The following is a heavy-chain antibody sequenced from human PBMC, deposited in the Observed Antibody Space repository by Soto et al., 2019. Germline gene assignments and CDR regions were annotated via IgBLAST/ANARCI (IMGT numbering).Heavy chain of an antibody. CDR1: GVTFSSYA. CDR2: ISGSGDNT. V-gene: IGHV3-23*01. J-gene: IGHJ4*02. CDR3: AKDSGSNRPLFQDY. D-gene: IGHD2-21*01. Sequence: GGSLRLSCVVSGVTFSSYAMNWVRQAPGKGLGWLSGISGSGDNTYQADSVKGRFTISRDNSRNTLYLQMNSLRVEDTAVYYCAKDSGSNRPLFQDYWGQGTLVTVSS.